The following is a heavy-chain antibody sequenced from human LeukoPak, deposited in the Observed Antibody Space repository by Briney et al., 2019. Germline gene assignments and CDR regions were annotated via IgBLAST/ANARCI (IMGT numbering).Heavy chain of an antibody. D-gene: IGHD3-9*01. Sequence: GGSLRLSCAASGFTVSSNYMSWVRQAPGKGLEWVSVIYSGGSTYYADSVKGRFTISRDNSKNTLYLQMNNLRAEDTALYYCAKDLYDILTGYSYKAYCFDYWGQGTLVTVSS. V-gene: IGHV3-53*05. J-gene: IGHJ4*02. CDR1: GFTVSSNY. CDR3: AKDLYDILTGYSYKAYCFDY. CDR2: IYSGGST.